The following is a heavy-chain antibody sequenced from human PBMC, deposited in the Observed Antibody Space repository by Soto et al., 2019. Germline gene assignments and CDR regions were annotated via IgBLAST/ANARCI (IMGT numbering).Heavy chain of an antibody. CDR2: IYYSGTT. V-gene: IGHV4-28*03. J-gene: IGHJ6*02. D-gene: IGHD5-18*01. CDR1: GYSISSSNW. Sequence: SETLSLTCAVSGYSISSSNWWGWIRQPPGKGLEWIGYIYYSGTTYYNPSLKSRVTMSVDTSKNQFSLKLTSVTAVDTAVYYCARGQIQLWATYYYYYGMDVWGQGTTVTVSS. CDR3: ARGQIQLWATYYYYYGMDV.